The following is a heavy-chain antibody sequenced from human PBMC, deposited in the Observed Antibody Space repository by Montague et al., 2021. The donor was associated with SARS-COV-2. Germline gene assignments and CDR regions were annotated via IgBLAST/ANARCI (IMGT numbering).Heavy chain of an antibody. CDR3: ATRVQSRVWYERHGPFDY. V-gene: IGHV3-48*03. D-gene: IGHD6-13*01. CDR2: ISRSGSP. Sequence: SLRLSCAASGFTFSSFAMIWVRQAPGKGLEWLSYISRSGSPDYADSVKGRFTVSRDNAKNSLYLQMDSLRDEDTAVYYCATRVQSRVWYERHGPFDYWGQGTLVTVAS. J-gene: IGHJ4*02. CDR1: GFTFSSFA.